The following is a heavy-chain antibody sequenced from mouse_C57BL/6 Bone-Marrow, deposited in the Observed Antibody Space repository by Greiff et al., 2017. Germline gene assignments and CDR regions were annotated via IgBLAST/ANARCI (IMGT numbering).Heavy chain of an antibody. CDR2: INYDGSST. J-gene: IGHJ2*01. CDR1: GFTFSDYY. Sequence: DVKLVESEGGLVQPGSSMKLSCTASGFTFSDYYMAWVRQVPEKGLEWVANINYDGSSTYYLDSLKSRFIISRDNAKNILYLQMSSLKSEDKATYYCARDCYYFDYWGQGTTLTVSS. CDR3: ARDCYYFDY. V-gene: IGHV5-16*01.